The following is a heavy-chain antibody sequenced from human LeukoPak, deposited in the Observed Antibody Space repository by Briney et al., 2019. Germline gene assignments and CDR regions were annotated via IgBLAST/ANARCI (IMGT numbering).Heavy chain of an antibody. CDR3: AREVADYDFWSGYSSYNWFDP. J-gene: IGHJ5*02. V-gene: IGHV4-59*01. D-gene: IGHD3-3*01. Sequence: PSETLSLTCTVSGGSISSYYWSWIRQPPGKGLEWIGYIYYSGSTNYNPSLKSRVTISVDTSKSQFSLKLSSVTAADTAVYYCAREVADYDFWSGYSSYNWFDPWGQGTLVTVSS. CDR1: GGSISSYY. CDR2: IYYSGST.